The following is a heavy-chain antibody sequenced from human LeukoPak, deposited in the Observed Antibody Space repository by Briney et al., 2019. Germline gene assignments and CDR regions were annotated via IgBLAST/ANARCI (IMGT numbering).Heavy chain of an antibody. V-gene: IGHV3-30-3*01. J-gene: IGHJ4*02. CDR2: ISYDGNNQ. D-gene: IGHD2-15*01. Sequence: GTSLRLSCAVSGFAFSSLAMHWVRQAPGKGLEWVAFISYDGNNQYYADSVKGRFTISRDNSKNTLYLQMNNLRAEGTAIYYCARVGSRYCSGANCYDGFWGQGTLVSVSS. CDR3: ARVGSRYCSGANCYDGF. CDR1: GFAFSSLA.